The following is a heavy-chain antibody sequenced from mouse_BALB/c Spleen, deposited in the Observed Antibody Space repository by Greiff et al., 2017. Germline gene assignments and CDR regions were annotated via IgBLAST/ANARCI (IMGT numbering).Heavy chain of an antibody. CDR2: INPGSGGT. CDR3: ARWGFDY. V-gene: IGHV1-54*01. CDR1: GYAFTNYL. J-gene: IGHJ2*01. Sequence: VQVVESGAELVRPGTSVKVSCKASGYAFTNYLIEWVKQRPGQGLEWIGVINPGSGGTNYNEKFKGKATLTADKSSSTAYMQLSSLTSDDSAVYFCARWGFDYWGQGTTLTVSS.